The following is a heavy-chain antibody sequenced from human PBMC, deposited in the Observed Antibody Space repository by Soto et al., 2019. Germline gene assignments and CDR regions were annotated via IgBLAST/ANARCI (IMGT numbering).Heavy chain of an antibody. J-gene: IGHJ6*02. Sequence: QVQLRESGPGLVQPSQTLSLTCTASGGSISSGGYYWTWIRQPPGKGLEWIGYIDYTGSAYYNPSLKTRLNISLDTSRSQFSLKLGSVTTADTSVYYFARPDSGSSRGLDVWGQGTTVTVSS. CDR1: GGSISSGGYY. D-gene: IGHD6-6*01. CDR3: ARPDSGSSRGLDV. CDR2: IDYTGSA. V-gene: IGHV4-31*03.